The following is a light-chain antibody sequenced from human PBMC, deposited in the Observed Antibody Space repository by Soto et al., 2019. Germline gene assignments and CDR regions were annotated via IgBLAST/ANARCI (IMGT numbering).Light chain of an antibody. J-gene: IGKJ4*01. Sequence: EIVLTQSPGTLSLSPGERATLSCRASQSISSYLAWYQQKRGQAPRLLIYDASNRATGIPARFSGSGSGTDFTLTISSLETEDFAVYYCQQRSSWPLTFGGGTKVDIK. CDR1: QSISSY. V-gene: IGKV3-11*01. CDR2: DAS. CDR3: QQRSSWPLT.